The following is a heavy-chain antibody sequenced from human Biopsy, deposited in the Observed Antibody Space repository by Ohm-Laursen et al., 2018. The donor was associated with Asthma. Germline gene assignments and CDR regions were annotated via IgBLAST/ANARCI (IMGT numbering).Heavy chain of an antibody. CDR1: GYTFNSAG. J-gene: IGHJ6*02. CDR2: ISAYNGNT. V-gene: IGHV1-18*01. CDR3: ARAVDYSHYYGIDV. D-gene: IGHD3-10*01. Sequence: ASVKVSCKTSGYTFNSAGITWVRQAPGQGLEWMGWISAYNGNTKVAQKLQDRVTMITDASTSTAYMELRSLRSDDTAVYFCARAVDYSHYYGIDVWGQGTTVTV.